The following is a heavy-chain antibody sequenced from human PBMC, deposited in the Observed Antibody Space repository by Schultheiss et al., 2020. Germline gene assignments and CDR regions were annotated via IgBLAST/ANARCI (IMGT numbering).Heavy chain of an antibody. CDR2: IRSKANSYAT. Sequence: GGSLRLSCAASGFTFSSYGMHWVRQAPGKGLEWVGRIRSKANSYATAYAASVKGRFTISRDNSKNTLYLQMNSLRAEDTAVYYCAKDLVGTWGYSYGWGDFDYWGQGTLVTVSS. CDR1: GFTFSSYG. CDR3: AKDLVGTWGYSYGWGDFDY. J-gene: IGHJ4*02. V-gene: IGHV3-73*01. D-gene: IGHD5-18*01.